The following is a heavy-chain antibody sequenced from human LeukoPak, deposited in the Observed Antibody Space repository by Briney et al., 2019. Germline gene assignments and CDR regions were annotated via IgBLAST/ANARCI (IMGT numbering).Heavy chain of an antibody. CDR3: ARQVVAVAGTGYFDY. CDR1: GGAISSSSYY. J-gene: IGHJ4*02. CDR2: IYYSGST. Sequence: SETLSLTRTVSGGAISSSSYYWGWIRQPPGKGLQWFGSIYYSGSTYYNASLKSRGTISVDTSKNQFSLKLNSVTAADTAVYFCARQVVAVAGTGYFDYWGQGTLVTVSS. D-gene: IGHD6-19*01. V-gene: IGHV4-39*01.